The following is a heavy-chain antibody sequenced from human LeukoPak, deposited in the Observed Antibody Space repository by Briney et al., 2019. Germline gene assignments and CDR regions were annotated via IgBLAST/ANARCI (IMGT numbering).Heavy chain of an antibody. CDR3: ARDLSEGFPEYFQH. V-gene: IGHV3-30-3*01. Sequence: GGSLRLSCAASGFTFSSYAMHWVRQAPGKGLEWVAVISYDGSNKYYADSVKGRFTISRDNSKNTLYLQMNSLRAEDTAVYYCARDLSEGFPEYFQHWGQGTLVTVSS. J-gene: IGHJ1*01. CDR2: ISYDGSNK. CDR1: GFTFSSYA. D-gene: IGHD3-10*01.